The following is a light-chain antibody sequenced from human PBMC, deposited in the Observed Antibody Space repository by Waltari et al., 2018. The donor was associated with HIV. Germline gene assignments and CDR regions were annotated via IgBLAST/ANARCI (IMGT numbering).Light chain of an antibody. Sequence: QSALTQPASVSGSPGQSITLSCTGTSSDVGGFNYVSRYQHHPGKAPKLMIYDVTSLPSGVSNRFSGSKSGNTASLTISGLQAEDEADYYCSSYTSSSTLVVFGGGTKLTVL. V-gene: IGLV2-14*03. CDR3: SSYTSSSTLVV. J-gene: IGLJ2*01. CDR2: DVT. CDR1: SSDVGGFNY.